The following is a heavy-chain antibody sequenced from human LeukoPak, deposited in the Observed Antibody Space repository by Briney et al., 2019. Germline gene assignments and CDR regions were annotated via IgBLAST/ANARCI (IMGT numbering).Heavy chain of an antibody. CDR3: ARHDSSGWNFDY. CDR2: IYYSAST. V-gene: IGHV4-39*01. Sequence: SETLSLTCTVSGGSISSSSYYWGWIRQPPGKGLEWIGSIYYSASTYYNPSLKSRVTISVDTSKNQFSLKLSSVTAADTAVYYCARHDSSGWNFDYWGQGTLVTVSS. CDR1: GGSISSSSYY. D-gene: IGHD6-19*01. J-gene: IGHJ4*02.